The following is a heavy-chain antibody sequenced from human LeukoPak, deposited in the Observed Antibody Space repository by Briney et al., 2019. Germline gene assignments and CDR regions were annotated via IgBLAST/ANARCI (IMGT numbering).Heavy chain of an antibody. J-gene: IGHJ4*02. V-gene: IGHV4-34*01. CDR1: GGSFSGYY. CDR2: INHSGST. CDR3: ARGTPPKHFDY. Sequence: PSETLSLTCAVYGGSFSGYYWSWIRQPPGKGLEWIGEINHSGSTNYNPPLKSRVTISVDTSKNQFSLKLSSVTAADTAVYYCARGTPPKHFDYWGQGTLVTVSS.